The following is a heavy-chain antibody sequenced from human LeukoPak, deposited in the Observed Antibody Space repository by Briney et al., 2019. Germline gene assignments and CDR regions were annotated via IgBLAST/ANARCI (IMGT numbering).Heavy chain of an antibody. CDR3: ATVSSGGDTVW. CDR1: GGSMSSYY. D-gene: IGHD3-16*01. CDR2: MYYSGST. V-gene: IGHV4-59*01. J-gene: IGHJ4*02. Sequence: NPSETLSLTCTVSGGSMSSYYWSWIRQPPGKGLEWIGYMYYSGSTNYNPSLKSRVTISVDTSKNQFSLKLSSVTAADTAVYYCATVSSGGDTVWWGQGTLVIVSS.